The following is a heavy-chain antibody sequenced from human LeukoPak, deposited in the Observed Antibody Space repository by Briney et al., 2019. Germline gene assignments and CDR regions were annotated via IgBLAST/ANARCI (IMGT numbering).Heavy chain of an antibody. CDR1: GFTFSSYW. J-gene: IGHJ6*03. CDR2: IKQDGSEK. D-gene: IGHD2-15*01. Sequence: GGSLRLSCAASGFTFSSYWMSWARQAPGKGLEWVANIKQDGSEKYYVDSVKGRFTISRDNAKNSLYLQMNSLRAEGTAVYYCARGGHCSGGSCYSYYYYYMDVWGKGTTVTVSS. V-gene: IGHV3-7*01. CDR3: ARGGHCSGGSCYSYYYYYMDV.